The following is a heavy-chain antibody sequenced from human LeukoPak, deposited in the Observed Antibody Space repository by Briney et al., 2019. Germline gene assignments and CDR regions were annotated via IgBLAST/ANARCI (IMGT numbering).Heavy chain of an antibody. V-gene: IGHV3-21*01. D-gene: IGHD6-6*01. CDR3: ARGEWSSSPFDY. CDR2: ISTSSIYI. CDR1: GFTFSTYS. J-gene: IGHJ4*02. Sequence: PGGPLRLSCAASGFTFSTYSMNWVRQAPGKGLEWISFISTSSIYIYYADSVKGRFTISRDNARNSLYLQMNSLRAEDTAVYYCARGEWSSSPFDYWGQGTLVTVSS.